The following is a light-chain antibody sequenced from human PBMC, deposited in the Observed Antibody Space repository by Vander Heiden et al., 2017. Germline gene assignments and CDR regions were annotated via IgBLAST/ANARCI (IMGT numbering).Light chain of an antibody. CDR1: QTVRSDY. Sequence: ETVLTQSPGTLSLSPGERATLSCRASQTVRSDYLAWYHQKPGQAPRLLIYDASSRATGIPDRFSGSGSGTDFTLTISRLEPEDFAIYYCQQDGSSPLTFGGGTKVEIK. J-gene: IGKJ4*01. CDR3: QQDGSSPLT. V-gene: IGKV3-20*01. CDR2: DAS.